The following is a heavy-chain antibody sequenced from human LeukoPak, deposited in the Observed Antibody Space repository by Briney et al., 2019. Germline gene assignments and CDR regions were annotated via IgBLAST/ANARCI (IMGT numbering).Heavy chain of an antibody. Sequence: ASVKVSCKASGGTFSSYAINWVRQAPGQGLEWMGGIIPIFGTANYAQKFQGRVTITADESTSTAYMELSSLRSEDTAVYYCATKYSSSWYDAFDIWGQGTMVTVSS. V-gene: IGHV1-69*13. CDR3: ATKYSSSWYDAFDI. J-gene: IGHJ3*02. D-gene: IGHD6-13*01. CDR1: GGTFSSYA. CDR2: IIPIFGTA.